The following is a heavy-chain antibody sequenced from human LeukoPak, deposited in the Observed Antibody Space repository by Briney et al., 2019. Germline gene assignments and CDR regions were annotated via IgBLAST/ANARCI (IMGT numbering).Heavy chain of an antibody. Sequence: SETLSLTCAVYGGSFSGYYWSWICQPPGKGLEWIGEINHSGSTNYNPSLKSRVTISVDTSKNQFSLKLSSVTAADTAVYYCATGIAVAGYWYFDLWGRGTLVTVSS. CDR2: INHSGST. J-gene: IGHJ2*01. CDR3: ATGIAVAGYWYFDL. D-gene: IGHD6-19*01. CDR1: GGSFSGYY. V-gene: IGHV4-34*01.